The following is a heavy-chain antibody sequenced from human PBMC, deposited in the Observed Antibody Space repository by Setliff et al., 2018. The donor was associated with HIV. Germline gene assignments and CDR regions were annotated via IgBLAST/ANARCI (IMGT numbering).Heavy chain of an antibody. J-gene: IGHJ4*02. V-gene: IGHV3-48*01. Sequence: PGGSLRLSCAASGFPFSNYCMNWVRQAPGKGLQWLSYISSSGDSVYGDSMKGRITISRDKANNSLYLQMNSLRAEDTAVYYCASGYSSSSPRRDYWGQGTLVTVSS. CDR1: GFPFSNYC. CDR2: ISSSGDSV. CDR3: ASGYSSSSPRRDY. D-gene: IGHD6-6*01.